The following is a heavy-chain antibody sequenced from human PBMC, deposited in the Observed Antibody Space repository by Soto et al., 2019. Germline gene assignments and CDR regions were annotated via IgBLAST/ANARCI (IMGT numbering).Heavy chain of an antibody. Sequence: ASVKVSCKASGNSFTNNDVSWVRQATGQGLEWMGWMNPGSGDTGYAQKFQGRVTMTRDISIATAYMELNSLTSEDTAIYYCARMESFGSLNWFDPWGQGTLVTVYS. CDR3: ARMESFGSLNWFDP. D-gene: IGHD5-18*01. V-gene: IGHV1-8*02. CDR1: GNSFTNND. CDR2: MNPGSGDT. J-gene: IGHJ5*02.